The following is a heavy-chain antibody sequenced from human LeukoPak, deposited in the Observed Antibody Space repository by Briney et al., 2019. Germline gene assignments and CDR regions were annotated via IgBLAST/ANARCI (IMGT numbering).Heavy chain of an antibody. CDR2: INPNSGGT. D-gene: IGHD5-12*01. Sequence: VASVKVSCKASGYTFTGYYMHWVRQAPGQGLEWMGWINPNSGGTNYAQKFQGRVTMTRDTSISTAYMELSSLRSEDTAVYYCARVPYSGYDYDYWGQGTLVTVSS. J-gene: IGHJ4*02. CDR3: ARVPYSGYDYDY. V-gene: IGHV1-2*02. CDR1: GYTFTGYY.